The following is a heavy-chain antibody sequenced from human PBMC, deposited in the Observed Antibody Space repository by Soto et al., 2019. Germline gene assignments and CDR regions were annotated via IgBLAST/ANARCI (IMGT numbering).Heavy chain of an antibody. CDR2: IWYDGSNK. CDR3: ARNGINCSGGSCYPYYYYYGMDV. CDR1: GFTFSSYG. D-gene: IGHD2-15*01. Sequence: GGSLRLSCAASGFTFSSYGMHWVRQAPGKGLEWVAVIWYDGSNKYYADSVKGRFTISRDNSKNTLYLQMNSLRAEDTAVYYCARNGINCSGGSCYPYYYYYGMDVWGQGTKVTVSS. V-gene: IGHV3-33*01. J-gene: IGHJ6*02.